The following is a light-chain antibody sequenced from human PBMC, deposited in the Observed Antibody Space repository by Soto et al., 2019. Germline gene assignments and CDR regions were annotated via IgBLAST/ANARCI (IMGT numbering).Light chain of an antibody. V-gene: IGKV3-20*01. CDR2: GAS. CDR3: QQYGSSPPLT. J-gene: IGKJ4*01. CDR1: QSISSSF. Sequence: VLTQSPGKLSLSPGERATLSCRARQSISSSFLAWYQQKPGQAPRLLIYGASSRGTGIPDRFSGSGSGTDFTLTISRLEPEDFAVYYCQQYGSSPPLTFGGGTKVEIK.